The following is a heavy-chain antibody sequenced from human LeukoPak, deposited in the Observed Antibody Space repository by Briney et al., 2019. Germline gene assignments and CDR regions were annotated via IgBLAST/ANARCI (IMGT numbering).Heavy chain of an antibody. V-gene: IGHV4-61*01. CDR3: ARAGYGSFFDY. D-gene: IGHD3-10*01. J-gene: IGHJ4*02. CDR1: GGSISSSNW. Sequence: PXGTLSLTCAVSGGSISSSNWWSWIRQPPGRGLEWIGYIYYSGSTNYNPSLKSRVTISVDTSKNQFSLKLSSVTAADTAVYYCARAGYGSFFDYWGQGTLVTVSS. CDR2: IYYSGST.